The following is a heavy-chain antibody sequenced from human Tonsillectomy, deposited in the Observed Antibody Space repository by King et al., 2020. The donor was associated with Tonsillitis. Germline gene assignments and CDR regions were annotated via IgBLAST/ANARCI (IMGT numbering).Heavy chain of an antibody. D-gene: IGHD3-22*01. J-gene: IGHJ3*01. Sequence: EVQLVESGGGLVKPGGSLRLSCATSGFSFSDHDMKWVRQAPGKGLEWVSAINSNRKYIQYAESVKGRLTISRDNAKSSLYLQMNSLRAEDTAVYYCARDKGAGYYDSGRGAFDVWGQGTTVTVSS. CDR3: ARDKGAGYYDSGRGAFDV. V-gene: IGHV3-21*01. CDR1: GFSFSDHD. CDR2: INSNRKYI.